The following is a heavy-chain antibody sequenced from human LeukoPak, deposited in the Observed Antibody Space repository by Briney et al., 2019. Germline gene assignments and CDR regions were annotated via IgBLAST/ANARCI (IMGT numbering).Heavy chain of an antibody. J-gene: IGHJ2*01. Sequence: SQTLSLTCTVSGGSISSGRYYWGWIRQPGGKGLEWIGRIYTSGSTNYNPSLKSRITISVDTSKNLFSLKLSSVTAADTPVYYCARGYSGSYLANSNWYFDLWGRGTLVPVSS. CDR1: GGSISSGRYY. CDR2: IYTSGST. CDR3: ARGYSGSYLANSNWYFDL. V-gene: IGHV4-61*02. D-gene: IGHD1-26*01.